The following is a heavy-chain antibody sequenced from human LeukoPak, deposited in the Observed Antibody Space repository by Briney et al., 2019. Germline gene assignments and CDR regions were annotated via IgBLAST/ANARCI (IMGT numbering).Heavy chain of an antibody. D-gene: IGHD1-26*01. CDR1: GGSISSSYY. Sequence: SETLSLTCTVSGGSISSSYYWSWIRQPPGKGLEWIGFIYYTGNTNYNPFLKSRVTISVDTSKNQFSLKLSSVTAADTAMYYCARDQYYDAFDIWGQGTMVIVSS. J-gene: IGHJ3*02. CDR2: IYYTGNT. CDR3: ARDQYYDAFDI. V-gene: IGHV4-59*01.